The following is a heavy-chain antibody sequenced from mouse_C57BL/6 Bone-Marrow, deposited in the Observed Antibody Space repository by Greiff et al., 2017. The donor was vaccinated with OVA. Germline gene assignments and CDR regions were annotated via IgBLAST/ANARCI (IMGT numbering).Heavy chain of an antibody. CDR1: GYTFPSYW. V-gene: IGHV1-69*01. Sequence: QVQLQQPGAELVMPGASVKLSCKASGYTFPSYWMHWVKQRPGQGLEWIGEIDPSDSYTNYNQKFKGKSTLTVDKSSSTAYMQLRSLTAEDSAVYDWASARLAYWGQGTLVTVSA. J-gene: IGHJ3*01. CDR2: IDPSDSYT. CDR3: ASARLAY. D-gene: IGHD6-1*01.